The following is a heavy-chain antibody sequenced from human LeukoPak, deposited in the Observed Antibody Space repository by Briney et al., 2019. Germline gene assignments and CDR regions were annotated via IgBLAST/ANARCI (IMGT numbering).Heavy chain of an antibody. J-gene: IGHJ3*02. V-gene: IGHV1-46*01. D-gene: IGHD6-13*01. CDR2: INHSDGST. Sequence: GASVKVSCKASGYTFTSYYMHSVRQAPGQGLEWMGIINHSDGSTSYAQKFQGRDTMTRDTSTSTVYMELGSLRSEDTAVYYCARNTIAAAGTAFDIWGEGTMVTVSS. CDR3: ARNTIAAAGTAFDI. CDR1: GYTFTSYY.